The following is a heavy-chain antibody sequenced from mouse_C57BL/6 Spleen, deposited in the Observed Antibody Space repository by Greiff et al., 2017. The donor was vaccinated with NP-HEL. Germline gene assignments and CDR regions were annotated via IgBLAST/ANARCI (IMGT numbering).Heavy chain of an antibody. CDR2: IYPGSGST. CDR3: ARDDYDYDVWFAY. Sequence: QVQLQQPGAELVKPGASVKMSRKASGYTFTSYWITWVKQRPGQGLEWIGDIYPGSGSTNYNEKFKSKATLTVDTSSSTAYMQLSSLTSEDSAVYYCARDDYDYDVWFAYWGQGTLVTVSA. D-gene: IGHD2-4*01. V-gene: IGHV1-55*01. CDR1: GYTFTSYW. J-gene: IGHJ3*01.